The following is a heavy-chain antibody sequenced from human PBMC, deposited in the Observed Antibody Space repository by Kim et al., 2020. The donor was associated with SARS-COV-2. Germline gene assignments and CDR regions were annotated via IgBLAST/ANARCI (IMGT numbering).Heavy chain of an antibody. Sequence: GGSLRLSCAASGFTFSSYEMNWVRQAPGKGLEWVSYISSSGSTIYYADSVKGRFTISRDNAKNSLYLQMNSLRAEDTAVYYCARALANRDTAMKYYYYYYMDVWGKGTTVTVSS. CDR3: ARALANRDTAMKYYYYYYMDV. J-gene: IGHJ6*03. V-gene: IGHV3-48*03. D-gene: IGHD5-18*01. CDR2: ISSSGSTI. CDR1: GFTFSSYE.